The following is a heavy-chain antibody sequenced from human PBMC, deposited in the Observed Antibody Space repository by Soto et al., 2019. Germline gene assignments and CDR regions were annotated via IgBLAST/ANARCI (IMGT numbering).Heavy chain of an antibody. D-gene: IGHD5-12*01. CDR2: IYPCDSET. J-gene: IGHJ4*02. CDR1: GYDFARTC. Sequence: PGESVKIACKASGYDFARTCIGWVRQLPCKGLDWLGIIYPCDSETRYSPSFRGQVTFSVDMSISTAYLQWSSLKTSDIAIYYCARLVGAYDSYFAQWGRRTRLTVST. V-gene: IGHV5-51*01. CDR3: ARLVGAYDSYFAQ.